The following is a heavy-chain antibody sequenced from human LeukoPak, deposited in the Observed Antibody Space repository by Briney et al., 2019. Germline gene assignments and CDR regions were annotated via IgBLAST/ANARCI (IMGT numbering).Heavy chain of an antibody. D-gene: IGHD6-13*01. J-gene: IGHJ4*02. V-gene: IGHV3-23*01. CDR1: GFTFSSHV. Sequence: GASLRLYRAASGFTFSSHVMSWVRQAPGKGLEVVSVISCSGGSTYYADSVKGRFTISRDNDKNTLYLQMSSLRAEDTALYHCAKAPPVYSSTWFRCYFDYWGQGTLVTVSS. CDR3: AKAPPVYSSTWFRCYFDY. CDR2: ISCSGGST.